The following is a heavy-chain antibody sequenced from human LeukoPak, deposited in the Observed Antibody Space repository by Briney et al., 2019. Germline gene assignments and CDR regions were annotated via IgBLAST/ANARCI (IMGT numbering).Heavy chain of an antibody. CDR3: ARDPRTVRI. CDR2: IREDGSEK. D-gene: IGHD1-1*01. J-gene: IGHJ4*02. Sequence: GGSLRLSCAASGFTFSSSWMTWVRQAPGKGLEWVASIREDGSEKTSVDSVKGRFTISRDNAKNSLYLQMDSLRVEDTAIYYCARDPRTVRIWGQGTLVTVSS. V-gene: IGHV3-7*01. CDR1: GFTFSSSW.